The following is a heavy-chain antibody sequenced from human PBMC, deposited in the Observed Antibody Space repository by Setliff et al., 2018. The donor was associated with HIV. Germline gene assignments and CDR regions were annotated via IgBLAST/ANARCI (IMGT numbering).Heavy chain of an antibody. CDR2: IYVGGSV. Sequence: PSETLSLTCTVSGGSISSYCWSWIRQPPGKGPELIGHIYVGGSVIYNPSLASRVTISMVPSKNQFSLDLSSVTAADTAKYYCARAKTIGVSAVFFDPWGQGRPVTVSS. V-gene: IGHV4-4*08. D-gene: IGHD3-3*01. CDR3: ARAKTIGVSAVFFDP. CDR1: GGSISSYC. J-gene: IGHJ5*02.